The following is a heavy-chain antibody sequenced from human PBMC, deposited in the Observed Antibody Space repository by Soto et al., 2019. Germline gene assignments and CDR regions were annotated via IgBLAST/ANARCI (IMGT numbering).Heavy chain of an antibody. Sequence: ASVNVYCKVAGYTLTVLSMHWVRQAPRKGLEWMGGFDPEDGETIYAQKFRGRVTMTEDTSTDTAYMELSSLRSEDTAVYYCATYCSSTSCYIAPYTFDPWGQGTLVTVSS. CDR1: GYTLTVLS. CDR3: ATYCSSTSCYIAPYTFDP. CDR2: FDPEDGET. V-gene: IGHV1-24*01. J-gene: IGHJ5*02. D-gene: IGHD2-2*02.